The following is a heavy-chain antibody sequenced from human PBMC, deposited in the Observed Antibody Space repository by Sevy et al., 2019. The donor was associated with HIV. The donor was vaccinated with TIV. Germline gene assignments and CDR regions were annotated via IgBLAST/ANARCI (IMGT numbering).Heavy chain of an antibody. CDR1: DDSINSYY. Sequence: SETLSLTCSVSDDSINSYYWSWIRQPPGKGLEWIGYIYNNFGSTSYNPSLTRRVTISVDTSKTQFSLKLTSVTAADTAAYYCARGAVVIGTTATPVLDFWGLGSLVTVSS. D-gene: IGHD2-2*01. CDR3: ARGAVVIGTTATPVLDF. J-gene: IGHJ4*02. V-gene: IGHV4-59*08. CDR2: IYNNFGST.